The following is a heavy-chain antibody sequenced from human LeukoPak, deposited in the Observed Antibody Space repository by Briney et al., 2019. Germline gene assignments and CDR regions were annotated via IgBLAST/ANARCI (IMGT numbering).Heavy chain of an antibody. CDR1: GYTFTSYD. J-gene: IGHJ6*02. Sequence: ASVKVSCKASGYTFTSYDINWVRQATGQGLEWMGWMNPNSGNTGYAQKFQGRVTMTRNTSISTAYMELSSLRSEDTAVYYCARGFSGYGYAFDYYYGMDVWGQGTTVIVS. CDR3: ARGFSGYGYAFDYYYGMDV. D-gene: IGHD5-18*01. V-gene: IGHV1-8*01. CDR2: MNPNSGNT.